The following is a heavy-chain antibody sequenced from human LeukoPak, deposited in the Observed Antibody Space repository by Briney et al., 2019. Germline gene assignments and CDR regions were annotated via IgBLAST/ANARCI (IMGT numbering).Heavy chain of an antibody. Sequence: GGSLRLSCAASGFTFSNAWMNWVRQAPGKGLEWVGRIKSKTDGETTDYATPVKGRFTISRDDSKNTLYLQMNSLKTEDTAVYYCTTYSRSSFDYWGQGTLVTVSS. CDR1: GFTFSNAW. CDR2: IKSKTDGETT. V-gene: IGHV3-15*01. J-gene: IGHJ4*02. CDR3: TTYSRSSFDY. D-gene: IGHD6-6*01.